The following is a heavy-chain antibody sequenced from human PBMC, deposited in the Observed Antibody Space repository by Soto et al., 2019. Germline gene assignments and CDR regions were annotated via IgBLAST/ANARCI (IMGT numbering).Heavy chain of an antibody. V-gene: IGHV4-59*01. CDR1: GGSISSYY. J-gene: IGHJ6*02. CDR2: IYYSGST. Sequence: SETLSLTCTVSGGSISSYYWSWIRQPPGKGLEWIGYIYYSGSTNYNPSLKSRVTISVDTSKNQFSLKLSSVTAADTAVYYCARDSGIYSMDVWGQGTTVTVSS. CDR3: ARDSGIYSMDV.